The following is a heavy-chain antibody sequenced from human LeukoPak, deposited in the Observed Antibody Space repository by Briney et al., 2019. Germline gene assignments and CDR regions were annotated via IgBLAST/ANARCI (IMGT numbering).Heavy chain of an antibody. V-gene: IGHV3-33*01. D-gene: IGHD3-10*01. Sequence: GRSLRLSCAASGFTFSSYGMHWVRQAPGKGLEWVAVIWYDGSNKYYADSVKGRFTISRDNSKNTLYLQMNSLRAEDTAVYYCARGFSQSAYYGSGSYYYYYYYGMDVWGKGTTVTVSS. CDR2: IWYDGSNK. CDR1: GFTFSSYG. CDR3: ARGFSQSAYYGSGSYYYYYYYGMDV. J-gene: IGHJ6*04.